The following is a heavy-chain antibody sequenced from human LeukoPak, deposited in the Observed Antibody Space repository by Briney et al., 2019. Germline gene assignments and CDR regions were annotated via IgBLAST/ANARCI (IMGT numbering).Heavy chain of an antibody. J-gene: IGHJ4*02. V-gene: IGHV3-23*01. D-gene: IGHD1-26*01. CDR2: ISGSGGST. Sequence: LERSEGLLGGARGVRFGSCARRWVRQATRKWLEWVAAISGSGGSTYYADSVKGRFTIARDNSKTTLYLQMNSLRAEDTAVYYCAKVGSGSYQGGVFDYWGQGTLVTVSS. CDR3: AKVGSGSYQGGVFDY. CDR1: GVRFGSCA.